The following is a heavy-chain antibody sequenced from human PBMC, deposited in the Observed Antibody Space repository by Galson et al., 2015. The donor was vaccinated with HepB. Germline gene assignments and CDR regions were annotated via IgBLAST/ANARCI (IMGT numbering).Heavy chain of an antibody. V-gene: IGHV3-53*01. CDR1: GFTVSSNY. Sequence: SLRLSCAASGFTVSSNYMSWVRQAPGKGLEWVSVIYSGGSTYYADSVKGRFTISRDNSKNTLYLQMNSLRAEDTAVYYCARSPCSSTSCYIGYYYYGMDVWGQGTTVTVSS. CDR3: ARSPCSSTSCYIGYYYYGMDV. D-gene: IGHD2-2*02. J-gene: IGHJ6*02. CDR2: IYSGGST.